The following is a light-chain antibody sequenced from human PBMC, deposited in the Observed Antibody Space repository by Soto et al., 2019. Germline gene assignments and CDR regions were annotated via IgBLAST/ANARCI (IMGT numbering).Light chain of an antibody. Sequence: QSVLTQPPSVSGAPGQTITISCTGSSSNIGAGYDVHWYQQLPGRAPKLMIYEVTNRPSGVSDRFSGSKSGNTASLTISGLQAEDEADYYCSSYTSTTTPVVFGGGTKLTVL. CDR1: SSNIGAGYD. CDR3: SSYTSTTTPVV. V-gene: IGLV1-40*01. J-gene: IGLJ2*01. CDR2: EVT.